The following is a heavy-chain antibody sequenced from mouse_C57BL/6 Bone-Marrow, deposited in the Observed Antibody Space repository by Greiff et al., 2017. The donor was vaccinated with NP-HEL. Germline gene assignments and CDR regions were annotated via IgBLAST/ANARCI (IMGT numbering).Heavy chain of an antibody. CDR1: GFYIKDDY. Sequence: EVQLQQSGAELVRPGASVKLSCTVSGFYIKDDYMHWVKQRPEQGLEWIGWIDSENGVTVYASKFQGKATITADTSSNTAYLQLSSLTSEDTAIYYCTTGGGSPYAMDYWGQGTSVTVSS. D-gene: IGHD1-1*02. CDR3: TTGGGSPYAMDY. V-gene: IGHV14-4*01. CDR2: IDSENGVT. J-gene: IGHJ4*01.